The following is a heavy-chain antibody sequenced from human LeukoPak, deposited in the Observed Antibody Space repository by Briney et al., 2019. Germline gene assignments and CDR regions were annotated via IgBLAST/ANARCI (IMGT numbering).Heavy chain of an antibody. J-gene: IGHJ3*02. D-gene: IGHD4-23*01. Sequence: GASVKVSCKASGYTFTSYYMHWVRQAPGQGLEWMGIINPSGGSTSYAQKFQGRVTMTRDMSTSTVYMELSSLRSEDTAVYYCARDNRVTPGVYAFDIWGQGTMVTVSS. V-gene: IGHV1-46*01. CDR3: ARDNRVTPGVYAFDI. CDR1: GYTFTSYY. CDR2: INPSGGST.